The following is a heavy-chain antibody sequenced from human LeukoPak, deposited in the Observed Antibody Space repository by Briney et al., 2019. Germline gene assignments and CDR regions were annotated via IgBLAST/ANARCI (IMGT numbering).Heavy chain of an antibody. D-gene: IGHD3-10*01. CDR3: ARGRLARAPYFDY. Sequence: SETLSLTCTVSGGSISSGSYSWSWIRQPAGKGLEWIGRIYTSGSTNYNPSLKSRVAISVDTSKNQFSLKLSSVTAADTAVYYCARGRLARAPYFDYWGQGILVIVSS. J-gene: IGHJ4*02. CDR1: GGSISSGSYS. V-gene: IGHV4-61*02. CDR2: IYTSGST.